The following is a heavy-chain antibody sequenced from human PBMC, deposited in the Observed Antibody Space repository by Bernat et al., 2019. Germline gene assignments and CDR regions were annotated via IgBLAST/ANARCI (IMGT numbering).Heavy chain of an antibody. V-gene: IGHV1-2*06. CDR2: INPNSGGT. CDR1: GYTFTGYY. J-gene: IGHJ5*02. Sequence: QVQLVQSGAEVKKPGASVKVSCKASGYTFTGYYMHWVRQAPGQGLEWMGRINPNSGGTNYAQKFQGRVTMARDTSIRTAYMGLSRLRSDDTAVYYCARGGRIAARPGYGNWFDPWGQGTLVTVSS. CDR3: ARGGRIAARPGYGNWFDP. D-gene: IGHD6-6*01.